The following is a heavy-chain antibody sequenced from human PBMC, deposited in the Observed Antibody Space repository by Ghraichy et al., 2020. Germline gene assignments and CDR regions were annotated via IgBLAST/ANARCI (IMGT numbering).Heavy chain of an antibody. D-gene: IGHD2-2*01. Sequence: GGSLRLSCAASGFNFRSYCMNWVRQAPGKGLEWVSSISSGSGYISYADSVKGRFTISRDDARTSLYLQMTILRAEDTAVYYCGSSGTSLFRPRVDYWGQGTLVTVSS. CDR2: ISSGSGYI. CDR3: GSSGTSLFRPRVDY. CDR1: GFNFRSYC. V-gene: IGHV3-21*01. J-gene: IGHJ4*02.